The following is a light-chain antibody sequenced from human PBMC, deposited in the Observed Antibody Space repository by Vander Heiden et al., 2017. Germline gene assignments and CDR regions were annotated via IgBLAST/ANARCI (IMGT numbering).Light chain of an antibody. V-gene: IGKV1-39*01. CDR1: QSISSY. Sequence: IHLTQSLSSLSASVGNRVTITCRASQSISSYLCWYQQQPGKATKLLIYAASSLQSGVPSRFSGSGARTDFTLTISSQHPDDFASYYCQQSYSTPTFGQGTKVDIK. CDR3: QQSYSTPT. J-gene: IGKJ1*01. CDR2: AAS.